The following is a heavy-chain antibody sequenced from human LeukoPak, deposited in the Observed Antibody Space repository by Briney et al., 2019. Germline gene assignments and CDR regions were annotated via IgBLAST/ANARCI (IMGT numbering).Heavy chain of an antibody. D-gene: IGHD3-22*01. J-gene: IGHJ4*02. V-gene: IGHV3-21*01. Sequence: PGGSLRLSCAASGFTFSDYSMNSVRQAPGKGLEWVASANTVSSYIYYADSMRGRFTISRDNAKNSLFLQMNSLRAEDTAVYYCARLRRNSDRSDFFYYYDHWGQGTLVTVSS. CDR2: ANTVSSYI. CDR3: ARLRRNSDRSDFFYYYDH. CDR1: GFTFSDYS.